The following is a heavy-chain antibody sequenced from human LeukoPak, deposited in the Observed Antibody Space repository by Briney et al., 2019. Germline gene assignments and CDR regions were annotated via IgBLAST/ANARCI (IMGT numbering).Heavy chain of an antibody. Sequence: PGGSLRLSCTASGLSLNNYAMSWVRQVPGKGLEWVSASSSSDDGKWYAESVRGRFTISRDTSRNTLYLQMNSLRADDTARYYCAKDFVYGSRFPRPLDYWGQGTLVTVSS. CDR3: AKDFVYGSRFPRPLDY. V-gene: IGHV3-23*01. CDR2: SSSSDDGK. CDR1: GLSLNNYA. D-gene: IGHD3-3*01. J-gene: IGHJ4*02.